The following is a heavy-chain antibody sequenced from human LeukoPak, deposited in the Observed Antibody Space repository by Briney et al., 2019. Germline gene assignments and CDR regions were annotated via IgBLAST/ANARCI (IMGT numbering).Heavy chain of an antibody. CDR1: GFTFSSYA. D-gene: IGHD2-2*01. J-gene: IGHJ5*02. CDR3: ARNGRYQLLNWFDP. V-gene: IGHV3-30-3*01. Sequence: GGSLRLSCAASGFTFSSYAMHWVRQAPGKGLEWVAVISYDGSNKYYADSVKGRFTISRDNSKNTLYLQMNSLRAEDTAVYYCARNGRYQLLNWFDPWGQGTLVTVSS. CDR2: ISYDGSNK.